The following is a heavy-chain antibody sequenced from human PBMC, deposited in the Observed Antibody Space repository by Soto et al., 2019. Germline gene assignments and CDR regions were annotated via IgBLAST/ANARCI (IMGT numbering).Heavy chain of an antibody. V-gene: IGHV4-30-4*01. CDR1: GGPIKTGDYY. Sequence: SETLSLTCNVSGGPIKTGDYYWNWIRQPPGKGLEWIGHVFYSGATNYSPSLKSRAAISMDTSKNQFSLSLTSVTAADTAVYYCARAGFSYGHLLFWGQGIRVTVSS. J-gene: IGHJ4*02. D-gene: IGHD3-10*01. CDR2: VFYSGAT. CDR3: ARAGFSYGHLLF.